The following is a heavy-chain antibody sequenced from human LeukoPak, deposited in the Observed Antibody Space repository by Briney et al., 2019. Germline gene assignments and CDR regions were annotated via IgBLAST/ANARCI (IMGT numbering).Heavy chain of an antibody. V-gene: IGHV3-53*01. CDR1: GFTVSSNY. Sequence: GGSLRLSCAASGFTVSSNYMSWVRQAPGKGLEWVSVIYSGGSTYYADSVKGRFTISRDNSKNTLYLQMNSLRAEDTAVYYCARDMSPWETRNPDAFDIWGQGTMVTVSS. D-gene: IGHD1-14*01. CDR3: ARDMSPWETRNPDAFDI. CDR2: IYSGGST. J-gene: IGHJ3*02.